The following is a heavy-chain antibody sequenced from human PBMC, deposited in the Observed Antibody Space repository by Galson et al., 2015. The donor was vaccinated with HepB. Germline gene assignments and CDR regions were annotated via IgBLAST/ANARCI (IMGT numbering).Heavy chain of an antibody. J-gene: IGHJ6*02. V-gene: IGHV5-51*01. CDR2: IYPGDSDT. D-gene: IGHD2-2*03. Sequence: QSGAEVKKPGESLKISCTGSGYSFTSYWIGWVRQMPGKGLEWMGIIYPGDSDTRYSPSFQGQVTISADKSISTAYLQWSSLKASDTAMYYCARFGYCSSTSCYLSSNSMDVWGQGTTVTVSS. CDR3: ARFGYCSSTSCYLSSNSMDV. CDR1: GYSFTSYW.